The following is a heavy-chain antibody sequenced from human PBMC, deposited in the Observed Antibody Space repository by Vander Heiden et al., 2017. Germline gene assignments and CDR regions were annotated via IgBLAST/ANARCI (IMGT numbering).Heavy chain of an antibody. CDR3: AIGYGLGGPFDP. Sequence: QVQPVQSGAEVMKPGASVKVSCKASGYTFTNYDHNWVRQATGQGFEWMGWMNPNSGNTGYAQKFQGRVTMTRNTSISTAYMELRSLRSEDTAVYYCAIGYGLGGPFDPWGQGTLVTVSS. V-gene: IGHV1-8*01. CDR2: MNPNSGNT. CDR1: GYTFTNYD. J-gene: IGHJ5*02. D-gene: IGHD3-16*01.